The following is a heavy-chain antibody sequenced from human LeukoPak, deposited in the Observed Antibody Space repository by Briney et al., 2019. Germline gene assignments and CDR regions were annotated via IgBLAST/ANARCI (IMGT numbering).Heavy chain of an antibody. CDR2: IYYSGST. V-gene: IGHV4-30-4*08. J-gene: IGHJ3*02. CDR3: ARVGSSTTLDAFDI. CDR1: GGSISSGDYY. D-gene: IGHD2-2*01. Sequence: PSETLSLTCTVSGGSISSGDYYWSWIRQPPGKGLEWIRYIYYSGSTYYNPSLKSRVTISVDTSKNQFSLKLSSVTAADTAVYYCARVGSSTTLDAFDIWGQGTMVTVSS.